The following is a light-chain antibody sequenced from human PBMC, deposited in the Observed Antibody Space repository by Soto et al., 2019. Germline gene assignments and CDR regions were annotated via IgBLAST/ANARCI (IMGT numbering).Light chain of an antibody. J-gene: IGLJ1*01. CDR2: GNN. CDR1: SSSIGAGFD. CDR3: QSYDSSLTGSKV. V-gene: IGLV1-40*01. Sequence: QSALAQPPSVSGAPGQRVTISCTGSSSSIGAGFDVHWYQQLPGAAPKLLIYGNNYRASGVPDRFSGSKSGTSASLAITGLQAEDEADYYCQSYDSSLTGSKVLGTGTKVTVL.